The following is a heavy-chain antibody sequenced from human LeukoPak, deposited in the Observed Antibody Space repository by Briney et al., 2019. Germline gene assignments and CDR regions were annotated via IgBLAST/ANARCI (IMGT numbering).Heavy chain of an antibody. CDR1: GFTFSSYA. J-gene: IGHJ3*02. CDR2: ISGGGGST. D-gene: IGHD6-13*01. V-gene: IGHV3-23*01. CDR3: AKDRGAASIVAAYFDI. Sequence: PGGSLRLSCAASGFTFSSYAMNWVRQAPGKGLEWVSAISGGGGSTYYADSVKGRFTISRDTSKNTLYLQMNSLRAEDTAVYYCAKDRGAASIVAAYFDIWGQGTMVTVSS.